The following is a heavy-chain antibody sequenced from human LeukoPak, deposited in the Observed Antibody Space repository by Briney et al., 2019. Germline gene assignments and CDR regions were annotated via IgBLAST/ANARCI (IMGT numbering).Heavy chain of an antibody. Sequence: PSETLSLTCTVSGDSISSYYWSWIRQPPGKGLEWIGNIYYTGSTNYNPSLKSRVTISVGTSKNQFSLKVSSVTAADTAVYYCARGPTHYSFDYWGQGTLGTVSS. V-gene: IGHV4-59*01. CDR1: GDSISSYY. CDR2: IYYTGST. CDR3: ARGPTHYSFDY. J-gene: IGHJ4*02.